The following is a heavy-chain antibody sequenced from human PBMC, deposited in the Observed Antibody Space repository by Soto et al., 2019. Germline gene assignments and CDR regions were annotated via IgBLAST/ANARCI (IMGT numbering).Heavy chain of an antibody. D-gene: IGHD3-22*01. CDR2: IYPGDSDT. V-gene: IGHV5-51*01. J-gene: IGHJ3*02. Sequence: GESLKISCKGSGYSFTSYWIGWVRQMPGKGLEWMGIIYPGDSDTRYSPSFQGQVTISADKSISTAYLQWSSLKASDTAMYYCARLKSPVVVVVTYAFDIWGQGTMVTVSS. CDR3: ARLKSPVVVVVTYAFDI. CDR1: GYSFTSYW.